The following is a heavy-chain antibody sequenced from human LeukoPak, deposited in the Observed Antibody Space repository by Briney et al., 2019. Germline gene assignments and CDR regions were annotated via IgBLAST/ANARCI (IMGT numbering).Heavy chain of an antibody. CDR1: GFPFSSYA. CDR3: AKYKTSTVTTGFDY. Sequence: GGSLRLSCAASGFPFSSYAMSWVRQAPGKGLEWVSAISGSGGSTYYADSVKGRFTISRDNSKNTLYLQMNSLRAENTAVYYCAKYKTSTVTTGFDYWGQGTLVTVSS. CDR2: ISGSGGST. J-gene: IGHJ4*02. D-gene: IGHD4-17*01. V-gene: IGHV3-23*01.